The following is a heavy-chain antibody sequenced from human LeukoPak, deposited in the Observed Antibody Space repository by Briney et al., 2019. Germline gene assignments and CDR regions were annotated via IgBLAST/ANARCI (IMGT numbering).Heavy chain of an antibody. Sequence: GGSLRLSCAASGFTFSSYGMSWVRQAPGKGLEWVSAISGSGDSTYYADSVKGRFTLSRDNSKNTLYLQMNSLRAEDTAVYYCAKAGPPCSGGSCYPLFDYWGQGTLVTVSS. V-gene: IGHV3-23*01. CDR1: GFTFSSYG. D-gene: IGHD2-15*01. CDR3: AKAGPPCSGGSCYPLFDY. J-gene: IGHJ4*02. CDR2: ISGSGDST.